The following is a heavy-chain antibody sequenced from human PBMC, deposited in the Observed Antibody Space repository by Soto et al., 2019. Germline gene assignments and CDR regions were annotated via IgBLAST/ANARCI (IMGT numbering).Heavy chain of an antibody. D-gene: IGHD4-17*01. CDR3: AKEDATVVTIDY. V-gene: IGHV3-30*18. J-gene: IGHJ4*02. CDR2: ISDDGSNK. CDR1: GFTFSSYG. Sequence: QVQLVESGGGVVQPGRSLRLSCAASGFTFSSYGIHWVRQAPGKGLEWVAVISDDGSNKYYADSVKGRFTISRDNSKNTLYLQMNSLRAEDTAVYYCAKEDATVVTIDYWGQGTLVTVSS.